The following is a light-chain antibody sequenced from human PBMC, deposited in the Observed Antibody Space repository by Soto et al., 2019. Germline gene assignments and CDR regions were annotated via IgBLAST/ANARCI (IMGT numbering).Light chain of an antibody. CDR1: SSDVGGYKY. CDR3: RSYTSSSSYV. CDR2: DVT. Sequence: QSVLTQPSSVSGSPGQSITISCTGTSSDVGGYKYVSWYQHHPDKAPKLIIYDVTNRPSGISDRFSGSKSGNTASLTICGLEAEDEADYYCRSYTSSSSYVFGTGTKVTVL. V-gene: IGLV2-14*03. J-gene: IGLJ1*01.